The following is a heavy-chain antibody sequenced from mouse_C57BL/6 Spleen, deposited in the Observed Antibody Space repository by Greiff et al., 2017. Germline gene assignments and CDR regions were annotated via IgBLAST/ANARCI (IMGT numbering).Heavy chain of an antibody. CDR1: GYTFTSYT. CDR2: INPSSGYT. CDR3: AKGGLEYYFDY. V-gene: IGHV1-4*01. J-gene: IGHJ2*01. Sequence: VQLQQSGAELARPGASVKMSCKASGYTFTSYTMHWVKQRPGQGLEWIGYINPSSGYTKYNQKFKDKATLTADKSSSTAYMQLSSLTSEDTADYYCAKGGLEYYFDYWGQGTTLTVSS. D-gene: IGHD4-1*01.